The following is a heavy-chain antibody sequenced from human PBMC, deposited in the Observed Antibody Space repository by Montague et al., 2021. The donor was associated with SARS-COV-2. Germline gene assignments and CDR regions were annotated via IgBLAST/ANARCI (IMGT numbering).Heavy chain of an antibody. D-gene: IGHD3-10*01. V-gene: IGHV4-31*03. CDR3: AKARRGSGSGSYFGSLVNLFDP. Sequence: TLSLTCTVSGGSISSGGYYWSWNRQHPGKGLEWIGYIYYSGSTYYNPSLKSRVTISVDTSKNQFSLKLSSVTAADTAVYYCAKARRGSGSGSYFGSLVNLFDPWGQGTLVTVSS. CDR2: IYYSGST. J-gene: IGHJ5*02. CDR1: GGSISSGGYY.